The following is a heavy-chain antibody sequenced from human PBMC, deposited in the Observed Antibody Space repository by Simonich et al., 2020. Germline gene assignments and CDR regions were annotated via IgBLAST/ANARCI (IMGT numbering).Heavy chain of an antibody. D-gene: IGHD1-1*01. Sequence: QVQLQQWGAGLLKPSETLSLTCAVYGGSFSGYYWSWIRQPPGKGLEWIVENNHSGSTNYNPSLKSQVTISVDTSKNQFSLKLSSVTAADTAVYYCARHLQLGPFDYWGQGTLVTVSS. J-gene: IGHJ4*02. V-gene: IGHV4-34*01. CDR1: GGSFSGYY. CDR2: NNHSGST. CDR3: ARHLQLGPFDY.